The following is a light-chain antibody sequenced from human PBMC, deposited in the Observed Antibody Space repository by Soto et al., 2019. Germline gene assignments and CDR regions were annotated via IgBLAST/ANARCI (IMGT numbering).Light chain of an antibody. CDR2: GAS. V-gene: IGKV3-15*01. CDR3: QQYNDWPPWT. CDR1: QRVRSD. J-gene: IGKJ1*01. Sequence: EIVRTHSPATLSVSRGERATLSYSASQRVRSDVAWYQQRPGQAPRLLIYGASTRATGIPARFSGSGSGTDFTLTISSLQSEDFALYYCQQYNDWPPWTFGQGTKMEIK.